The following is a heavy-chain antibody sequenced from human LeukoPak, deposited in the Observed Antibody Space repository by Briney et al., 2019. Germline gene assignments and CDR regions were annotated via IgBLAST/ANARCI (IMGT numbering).Heavy chain of an antibody. Sequence: GGSLRLSCAASGVTVSSNYMSWVRQAPGRGLEWVSVISRRDDYTYYADSVKGRFTISRDNSKNTLYLQVNTLRAEDTAVYYCAYDYSSGSFHDFCGQGTLVTVSS. D-gene: IGHD3-10*01. V-gene: IGHV3-23*01. CDR3: AYDYSSGSFHDF. CDR1: GVTVSSNY. J-gene: IGHJ4*02. CDR2: ISRRDDYT.